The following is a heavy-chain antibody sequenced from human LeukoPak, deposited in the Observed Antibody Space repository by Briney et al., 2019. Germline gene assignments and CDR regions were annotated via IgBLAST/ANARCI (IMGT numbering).Heavy chain of an antibody. Sequence: SETLSLTCTVSGGSISSYYWSWIRQPPGKGLEWIGYIYYSGSTNYNPSLKSRVTISVDTSKNQFSLKLSPVTAADTAVYYCASISGYDDYYFDYWGQGTLVTVSS. CDR1: GGSISSYY. CDR3: ASISGYDDYYFDY. D-gene: IGHD5-12*01. V-gene: IGHV4-59*01. J-gene: IGHJ4*02. CDR2: IYYSGST.